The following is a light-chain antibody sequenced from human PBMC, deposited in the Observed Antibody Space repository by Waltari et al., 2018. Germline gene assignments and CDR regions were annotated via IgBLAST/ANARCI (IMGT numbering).Light chain of an antibody. V-gene: IGKV3-11*01. CDR1: ESIASH. CDR3: QQGSMWPLT. Sequence: EIVLTQSPATLSLSPGQRATLSCRASESIASHLAWFRQKPGQPPRLLIYDASTRATGIPARFSGSGFGTDFTLTISSLEPEYFAVYFCQQGSMWPLTFGGGTTVEIK. CDR2: DAS. J-gene: IGKJ4*01.